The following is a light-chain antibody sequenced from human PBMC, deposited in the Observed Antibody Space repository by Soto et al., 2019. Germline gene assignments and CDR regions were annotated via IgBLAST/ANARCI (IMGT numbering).Light chain of an antibody. CDR3: QQYNNWRQT. J-gene: IGKJ1*01. CDR1: QRVNTN. V-gene: IGKV3-15*01. CDR2: GAS. Sequence: TQSPPTLYVSPGERATLSCSASQRVNTNVAWYQQKPGQAPRLLLYGASARATGVPARFSGSGSGTQFTLTISSLQSEDFAVSYCQQYNNWRQTFGQGTKVDSK.